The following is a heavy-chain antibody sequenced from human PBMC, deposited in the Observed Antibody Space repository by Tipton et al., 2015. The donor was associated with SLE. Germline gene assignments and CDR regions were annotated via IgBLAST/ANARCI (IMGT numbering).Heavy chain of an antibody. D-gene: IGHD6-13*01. Sequence: TLSLTCTVSGGSISSYYWSWIRQPPGKGLEWIGYIYYSGSTNYNPPLKSRVTMSVDTSKNQFSLKLSSVTAADTAVYYCARCGQQLVTDYSFQHWGQGTLVTVSS. CDR2: IYYSGST. CDR1: GGSISSYY. V-gene: IGHV4-59*08. CDR3: ARCGQQLVTDYSFQH. J-gene: IGHJ1*01.